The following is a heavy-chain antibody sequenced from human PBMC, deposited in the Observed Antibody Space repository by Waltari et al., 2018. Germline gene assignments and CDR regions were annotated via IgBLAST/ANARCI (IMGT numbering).Heavy chain of an antibody. CDR3: AKDLKGAWTIDY. V-gene: IGHV3-30*02. CDR1: GFSFCAYA. CDR2: LPPDGGDK. Sequence: QVHPVESGGGVVQPGGSLRLSCAASGFSFCAYAMYWGRQAPGNGQEWVAQLPPDGGDKFYGDSVKGRFSISRDDSRNTLFLQMNSLRDEDTAVYYCAKDLKGAWTIDYWGQGTLVTVSS. D-gene: IGHD1-26*01. J-gene: IGHJ4*02.